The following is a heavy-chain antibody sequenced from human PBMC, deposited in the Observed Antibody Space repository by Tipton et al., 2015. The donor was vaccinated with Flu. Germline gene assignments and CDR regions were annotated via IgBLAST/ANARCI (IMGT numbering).Heavy chain of an antibody. J-gene: IGHJ5*02. Sequence: AASGFTFSGSAMHWVRQASGKGLEWVGRIRSKANSYATAYAASVKGRFTISRDDSKNTAYLQMNSLKTEDTAVYYCTRRQVYSSGSAPFDPWGQGTLVTVSS. V-gene: IGHV3-73*01. CDR1: GFTFSGSA. CDR2: IRSKANSYAT. CDR3: TRRQVYSSGSAPFDP. D-gene: IGHD6-19*01.